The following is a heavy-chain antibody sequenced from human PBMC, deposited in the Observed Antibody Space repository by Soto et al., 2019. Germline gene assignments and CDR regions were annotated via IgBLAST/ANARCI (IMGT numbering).Heavy chain of an antibody. V-gene: IGHV1-18*03. CDR3: ARVVPGAEAWFGP. CDR2: ISLYSDGT. CDR1: GYTFSNYV. D-gene: IGHD2-2*01. Sequence: GASVKVSCKTSGYTFSNYVITWVRQAPGQPLEWLGWISLYSDGTNYAQKFQGRVSMTTDTSTTTAYMELRSLRSDDMAVYYCARVVPGAEAWFGPWGQGTLVTVS. J-gene: IGHJ5*02.